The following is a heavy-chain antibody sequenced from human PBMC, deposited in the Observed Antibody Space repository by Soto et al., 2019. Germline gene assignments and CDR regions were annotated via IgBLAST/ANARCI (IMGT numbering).Heavy chain of an antibody. V-gene: IGHV4-38-2*01. Sequence: PSETLSLTCAVSGYSISSGYYWGWIRQTPGKGLEWIASTYHSGSTYYNPSLKSRVTMSVDTSKNQFSLKLTSVTAADTAVYYCARGAATVTPGWFDPWGQGIMVTVSS. J-gene: IGHJ5*02. CDR2: TYHSGST. D-gene: IGHD4-17*01. CDR1: GYSISSGYY. CDR3: ARGAATVTPGWFDP.